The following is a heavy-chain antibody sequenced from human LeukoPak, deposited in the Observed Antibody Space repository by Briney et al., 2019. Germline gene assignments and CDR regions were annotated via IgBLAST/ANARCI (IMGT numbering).Heavy chain of an antibody. V-gene: IGHV3-48*03. CDR3: ARPTPYYDSSGSRFDY. CDR1: GFTFSSYE. Sequence: GGSLRLSCAASGFTFSSYEMNWVRQAPGKGLEWVSYISSSGSTIYYADSVRGRFTISRDNAKNSLYLQMNSLRAEDTAVYYCARPTPYYDSSGSRFDYWGQGTLVTVSS. J-gene: IGHJ4*02. CDR2: ISSSGSTI. D-gene: IGHD3-22*01.